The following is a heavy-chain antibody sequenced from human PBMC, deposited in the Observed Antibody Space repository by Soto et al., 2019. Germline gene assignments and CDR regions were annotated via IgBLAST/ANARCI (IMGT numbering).Heavy chain of an antibody. Sequence: EVQLVESGGGLVQSGGSLKLSCVASGFTFSGSAMHWVRQASGKGLEWVGRIRSIADSYATAYAASLIGRFTISRDDSKNTAYLQMNSLKTEDTAVYYWARLVEWESGDNFDYWGQGALVTVSS. J-gene: IGHJ4*02. CDR3: ARLVEWESGDNFDY. CDR1: GFTFSGSA. V-gene: IGHV3-73*02. D-gene: IGHD1-26*01. CDR2: IRSIADSYAT.